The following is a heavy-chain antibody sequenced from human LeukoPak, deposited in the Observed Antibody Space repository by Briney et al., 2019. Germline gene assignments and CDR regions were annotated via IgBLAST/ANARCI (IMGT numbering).Heavy chain of an antibody. J-gene: IGHJ3*02. CDR3: ARHSARDAFDI. Sequence: GGSLRLSCAASGFTFSSYWMSWVRQAPGKGLGWVANIKQDGSEKCYVDSVKGRFTISRDNAKNSLYLQMNSLRAEDTAVYYCARHSARDAFDIWGQGTMVTVSS. D-gene: IGHD1-26*01. V-gene: IGHV3-7*01. CDR2: IKQDGSEK. CDR1: GFTFSSYW.